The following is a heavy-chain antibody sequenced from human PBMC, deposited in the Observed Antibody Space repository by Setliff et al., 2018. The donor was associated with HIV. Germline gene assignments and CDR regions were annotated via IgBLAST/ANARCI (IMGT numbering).Heavy chain of an antibody. V-gene: IGHV1-69*10. D-gene: IGHD5-12*01. CDR2: IILVQGIP. Sequence: VKVSCKPSGGTFSNYGISWVRQAPGQGFEWLGGIILVQGIPNYAQKFQGRVTITADVSTSTAYMELSSLRSEDTALYYCARGPLYGYDRGYFDYWGQGTLVTVS. J-gene: IGHJ4*02. CDR1: GGTFSNYG. CDR3: ARGPLYGYDRGYFDY.